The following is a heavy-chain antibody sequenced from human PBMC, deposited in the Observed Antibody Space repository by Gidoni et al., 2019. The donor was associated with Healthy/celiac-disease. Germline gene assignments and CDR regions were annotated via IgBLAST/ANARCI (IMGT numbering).Heavy chain of an antibody. CDR3: ARALAARQYRS. CDR1: GGSFSGYY. Sequence: QVQLQQWGAGLLKPSETLSLTCAVYGGSFSGYYWSWIRQPPGKGLEWIGEINHSGSTNYNPSLKSRVTISVDTSKNQFSLKLSSVTAADTAVYYCARALAARQYRSWGQGTLVTVSS. CDR2: INHSGST. J-gene: IGHJ5*02. D-gene: IGHD6-6*01. V-gene: IGHV4-34*01.